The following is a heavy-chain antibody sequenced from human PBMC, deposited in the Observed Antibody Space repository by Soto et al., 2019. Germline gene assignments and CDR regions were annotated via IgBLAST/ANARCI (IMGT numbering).Heavy chain of an antibody. CDR2: IYITGST. J-gene: IGHJ3*01. D-gene: IGHD3-10*01. CDR1: GGSISTFY. Sequence: QVQLQESGPGLVKPSETLSLTCNVSGGSISTFYWNWIRQSAGKGLEWVGRIYITGSTNYNPSFGSRVSMSVDTSKNQLSLKLTSVTAADTVVYFCARGGRDGFDVWGQGTMVTVSS. CDR3: ARGGRDGFDV. V-gene: IGHV4-4*07.